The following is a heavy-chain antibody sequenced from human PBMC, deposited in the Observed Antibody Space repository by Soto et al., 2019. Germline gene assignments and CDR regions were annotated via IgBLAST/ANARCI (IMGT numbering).Heavy chain of an antibody. V-gene: IGHV3-72*01. CDR3: AMLGSWSGCRGGMEV. CDR1: GLIFSDYH. D-gene: IGHD2-15*01. Sequence: EVQLVESGGGLVQPGGSLRLSCAASGLIFSDYHMDWVRQAPGKGLEWVGRIRRKANSYTTEYAASVKGRFTISRDYSKNSLYLQMNSLKSEDTAVYYRAMLGSWSGCRGGMEVWGQGTTVTVSS. CDR2: IRRKANSYTT. J-gene: IGHJ6*02.